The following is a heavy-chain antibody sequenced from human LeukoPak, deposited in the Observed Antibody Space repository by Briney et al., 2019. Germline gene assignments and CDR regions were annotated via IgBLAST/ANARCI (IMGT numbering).Heavy chain of an antibody. Sequence: ASVKVSCKASGYTFINSDINWVRQATGQGLEWMGWMNPNSGNTGYAQRFKGRVTMTRNTSISTAYMELSSLRSEDTAVYYCARGGYYYDDSAYYYIDSWGQGTLVTVSS. V-gene: IGHV1-8*01. D-gene: IGHD3-22*01. CDR2: MNPNSGNT. CDR1: GYTFINSD. J-gene: IGHJ4*02. CDR3: ARGGYYYDDSAYYYIDS.